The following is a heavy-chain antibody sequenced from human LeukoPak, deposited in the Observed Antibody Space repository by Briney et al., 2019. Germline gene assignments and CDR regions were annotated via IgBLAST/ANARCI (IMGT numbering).Heavy chain of an antibody. J-gene: IGHJ5*02. CDR2: IYYSGST. D-gene: IGHD5-24*01. CDR1: GGSISSYY. V-gene: IGHV4-59*01. Sequence: SETPSLTCTVSGGSISSYYWSWIRQPPGKGLEWIGYIYYSGSTNYNPSLKSRVTISVDTSKNQFSLKLSSVTAADTAVYYCARVGGWLQSNWFDPWGQGTLVTVSS. CDR3: ARVGGWLQSNWFDP.